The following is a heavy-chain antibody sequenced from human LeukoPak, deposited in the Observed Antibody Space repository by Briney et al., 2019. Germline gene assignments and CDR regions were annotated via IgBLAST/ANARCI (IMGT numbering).Heavy chain of an antibody. CDR2: INPNTGGT. CDR1: GYTFTGYW. J-gene: IGHJ4*02. V-gene: IGHV1-2*02. D-gene: IGHD1-7*01. CDR3: VQFELDY. Sequence: ASVKVSCKAFGYTFTGYWMHWVRQAPGQGLEWMGWINPNTGGTNYAQKFQGRVTMTRDTSISTAYMDLSRLRSDDTAVYYCVQFELDYWGQGTLVTVSS.